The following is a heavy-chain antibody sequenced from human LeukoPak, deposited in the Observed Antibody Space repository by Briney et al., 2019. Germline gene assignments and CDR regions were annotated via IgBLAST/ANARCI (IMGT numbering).Heavy chain of an antibody. D-gene: IGHD6-19*01. CDR1: GFTFSSYS. CDR2: ISSSSSYI. Sequence: GGSLRLSCAAPGFTFSSYSMNWVRQAPGKGLEWVSSISSSSSYIYYADSVKGRFTISRDNAKNSLYLQMNSQRAEDTAVYYCAREGEQWLSPGWFDPWGQGTLVTVSS. V-gene: IGHV3-21*01. J-gene: IGHJ5*02. CDR3: AREGEQWLSPGWFDP.